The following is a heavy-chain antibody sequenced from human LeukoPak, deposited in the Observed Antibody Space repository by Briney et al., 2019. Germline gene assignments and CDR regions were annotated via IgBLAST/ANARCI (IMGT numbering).Heavy chain of an antibody. CDR1: GGTFSSYA. CDR2: IIPILGIA. Sequence: SVKVSCKASGGTFSSYAISWVRQAPGHGLEWMGRIIPILGIANYAQKFQGRVTITADKSTSTAYMELSSLRSEDTAVYYCARESLNVDTAMSEYYFDYWGQGTLVTVSS. D-gene: IGHD5-18*01. J-gene: IGHJ4*02. CDR3: ARESLNVDTAMSEYYFDY. V-gene: IGHV1-69*04.